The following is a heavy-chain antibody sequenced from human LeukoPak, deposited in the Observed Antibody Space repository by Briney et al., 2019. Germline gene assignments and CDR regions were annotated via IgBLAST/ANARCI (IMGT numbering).Heavy chain of an antibody. J-gene: IGHJ4*02. D-gene: IGHD1-26*01. V-gene: IGHV3-30*02. CDR3: AKDTAPGGSYCNY. CDR2: IRYDGSNK. CDR1: GFTFSSYG. Sequence: GGSLRLSCAASGFTFSSYGVHWVRQAPGKGLEWVAFIRYDGSNKYYADSVKGRFTISRDNSKNTLYLQMNSLRAEDTAVYYCAKDTAPGGSYCNYWGQGALVTVSS.